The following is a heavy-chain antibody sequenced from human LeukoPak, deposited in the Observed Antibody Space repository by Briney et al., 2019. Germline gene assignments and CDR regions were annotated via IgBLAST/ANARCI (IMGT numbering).Heavy chain of an antibody. CDR1: GFTFRNYN. CDR2: ISGSSAYI. D-gene: IGHD2/OR15-2a*01. Sequence: PGGSLRLSCAASGFTFRNYNMNWVRQAPEKGLEWISSISGSSAYIYYADSVKGRFTISRDNAKNSLYLQMNSLRADDTAMYYCVRIPNSANFPNWFDPWGQGTLVTVSS. J-gene: IGHJ5*02. CDR3: VRIPNSANFPNWFDP. V-gene: IGHV3-21*01.